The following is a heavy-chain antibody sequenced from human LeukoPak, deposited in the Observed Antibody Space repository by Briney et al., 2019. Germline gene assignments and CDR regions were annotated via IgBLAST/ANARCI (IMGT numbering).Heavy chain of an antibody. CDR3: AKIRKYYYDSSGYQYYFDY. J-gene: IGHJ4*02. D-gene: IGHD3-22*01. CDR2: ISGSGGST. CDR1: GFTFSSYA. V-gene: IGHV3-23*01. Sequence: GGSLRLSCAAPGFTFSSYAMSWVRQAPGKGLEWVSAISGSGGSTYYADSVKGRFTISRDNSKNTLYLQMNSLRAEDTAVYYCAKIRKYYYDSSGYQYYFDYWGQGTLVTVSS.